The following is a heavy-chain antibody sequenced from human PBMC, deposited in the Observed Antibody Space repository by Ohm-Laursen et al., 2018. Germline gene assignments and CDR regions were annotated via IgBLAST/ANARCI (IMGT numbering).Heavy chain of an antibody. CDR2: INPSGGST. CDR1: GYTFTTHY. D-gene: IGHD3-16*01. J-gene: IGHJ4*02. V-gene: IGHV1-46*01. CDR3: ASGGTTPREFPFAY. Sequence: ASVKVSCKASGYTFTTHYIHWVRQAPGQGLEWMGIINPSGGSTKYAQKFQGRVTMTRDTSTSTVYMELSSLRSEDTAVYYCASGGTTPREFPFAYWGQGTLVTVSS.